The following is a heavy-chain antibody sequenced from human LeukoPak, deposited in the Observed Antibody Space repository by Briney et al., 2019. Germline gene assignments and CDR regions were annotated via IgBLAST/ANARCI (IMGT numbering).Heavy chain of an antibody. CDR1: GYTFTGYY. V-gene: IGHV1-2*02. Sequence: GASVKVSCKASGYTFTGYYMHWVRQAPGQGLGWMGWINPNRGGTNYAQKFQGRVTMTRDTSISTAYMELSRLTSDDTAVYHCAKDENTHFDYWGQGILVTVSS. D-gene: IGHD2-15*01. J-gene: IGHJ4*02. CDR2: INPNRGGT. CDR3: AKDENTHFDY.